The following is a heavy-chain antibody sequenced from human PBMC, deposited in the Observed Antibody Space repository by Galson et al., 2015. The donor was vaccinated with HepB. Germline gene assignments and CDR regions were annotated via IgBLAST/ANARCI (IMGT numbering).Heavy chain of an antibody. V-gene: IGHV1-69*13. CDR3: ARVGGKLGYCSGGSCSNWFDP. CDR2: IIPIYGTA. D-gene: IGHD2-15*01. CDR1: GGTFSSYA. J-gene: IGHJ5*02. Sequence: SVKVSCKASGGTFSSYAISWVRQAPGQGPEWMGGIIPIYGTANYAQKFQGRVTITADESTSTAYMELSSLRFDDTAVYYCARVGGKLGYCSGGSCSNWFDPWGQGTLVTVSS.